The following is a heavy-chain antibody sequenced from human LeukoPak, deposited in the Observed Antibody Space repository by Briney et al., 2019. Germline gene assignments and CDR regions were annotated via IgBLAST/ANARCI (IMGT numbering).Heavy chain of an antibody. CDR3: ARLPGATSNADY. CDR1: GGSISSYF. J-gene: IGHJ4*02. D-gene: IGHD1-26*01. Sequence: NSSETLSLTCTVSGGSISSYFWSWIRQPPGKGLEWIGYIYYSGSTNYNPSLKSRVTISVDTSKNQFSLKLSSVTAADTAVYYCARLPGATSNADYWGQGTLVTVSS. V-gene: IGHV4-59*08. CDR2: IYYSGST.